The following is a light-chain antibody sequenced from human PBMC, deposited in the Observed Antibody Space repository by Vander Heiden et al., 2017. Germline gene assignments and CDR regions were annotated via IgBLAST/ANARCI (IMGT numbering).Light chain of an antibody. CDR2: AAS. CDR1: QSISTY. CDR3: QQSDSTPWT. V-gene: IGKV1-39*01. J-gene: IGKJ1*01. Sequence: DIQMTQFPSSLSASVGDRVTITCRESQSISTYLNWYQQKPGKAPKLLIYAASSLQSEVPSRFSGSGSGTDFTLTISRLQPEDFATYYCQQSDSTPWTFGQGTKVEIK.